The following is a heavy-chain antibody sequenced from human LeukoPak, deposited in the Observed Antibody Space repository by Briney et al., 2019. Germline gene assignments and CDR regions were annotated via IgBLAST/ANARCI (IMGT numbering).Heavy chain of an antibody. D-gene: IGHD6-6*01. CDR3: AKRIQYSSSSAYFDY. V-gene: IGHV3-21*04. CDR2: ISSSSSYI. Sequence: GGSLRLSCAASGFTFSSYSMNWVRQAPGKGLEWVSSISSSSSYIYYADSVKGRFTISRDNSKNTLYLQMNSLRAGDTAIYYCAKRIQYSSSSAYFDYWGQGTLVTVSS. CDR1: GFTFSSYS. J-gene: IGHJ4*02.